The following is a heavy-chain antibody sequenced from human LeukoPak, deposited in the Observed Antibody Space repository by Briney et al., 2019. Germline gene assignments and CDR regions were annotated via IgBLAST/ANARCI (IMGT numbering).Heavy chain of an antibody. CDR2: VSDTGRA. CDR3: ARRQGYFDY. V-gene: IGHV4-4*07. CDR1: GGSITGYY. Sequence: SETLSLTCTVSGGSITGYYWTWIRQPAGKGLEWIGRVSDTGRAYYNPSLERRVTISLDTSNNRFSLKVTSVTAADTAVYYCARRQGYFDYWGQGTLVTVSS. J-gene: IGHJ4*02.